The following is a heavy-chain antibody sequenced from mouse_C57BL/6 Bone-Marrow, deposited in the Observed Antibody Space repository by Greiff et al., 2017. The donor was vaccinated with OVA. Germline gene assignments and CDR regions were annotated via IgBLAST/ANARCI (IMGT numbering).Heavy chain of an antibody. V-gene: IGHV14-3*01. J-gene: IGHJ4*01. D-gene: IGHD2-4*01. CDR3: ARGDYDVEDYYAMDY. CDR1: GFNIKNTY. CDR2: IDPANGNT. Sequence: VQLKESVAELVRPGASVKLSCTASGFNIKNTYMHWVKQRPEQGLEWIGRIDPANGNTKYAPKFQGKATITADTSSNTAYLQLSSLTSEDTAIYYCARGDYDVEDYYAMDYWGQGTSVTVSS.